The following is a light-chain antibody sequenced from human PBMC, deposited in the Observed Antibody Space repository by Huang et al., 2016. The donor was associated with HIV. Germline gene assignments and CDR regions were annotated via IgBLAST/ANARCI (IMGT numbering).Light chain of an antibody. CDR3: QQYHALPVT. J-gene: IGKJ4*01. V-gene: IGKV1-33*01. CDR2: DAA. CDR1: QYINKY. Sequence: DIQMTESQSSLSAAVGDRVTITCHASQYINKYLAWYHQKHGKAPKLLIYDAAKLATEVPSRFSESGSGTTFTFTISSLQPEDIATYYCQQYHALPVTFGGWTKVEIK.